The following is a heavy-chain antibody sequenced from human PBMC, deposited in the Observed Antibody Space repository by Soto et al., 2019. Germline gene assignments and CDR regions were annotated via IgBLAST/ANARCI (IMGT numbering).Heavy chain of an antibody. J-gene: IGHJ4*02. CDR2: IRDRAYNYAT. CDR1: GFDFKDSS. CDR3: TRLISAAHDY. V-gene: IGHV3-73*01. D-gene: IGHD3-10*01. Sequence: GGSLRLPCDASGFDFKDSSIHWVRQASGKGLEWVGRIRDRAYNYATAYAASVKGRFTISRDDSNNKAYLQMDSLKTEDTAIYYCTRLISAAHDYWGQGPLVTVSS.